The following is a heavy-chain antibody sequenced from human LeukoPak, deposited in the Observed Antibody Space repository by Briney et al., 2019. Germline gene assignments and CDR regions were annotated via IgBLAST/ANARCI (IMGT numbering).Heavy chain of an antibody. V-gene: IGHV3-64D*06. Sequence: GETLRLSCSASGFTFSSHAMRWVRQAPGKGLEYVSDINCSGGSTYYADSVKGRFTISRDNSKNTLYLQLSSLRAEDTAVYYCVKDGRMATITYNDLFDYWGQGTLVTVSS. D-gene: IGHD5-24*01. CDR1: GFTFSSHA. J-gene: IGHJ4*02. CDR2: INCSGGST. CDR3: VKDGRMATITYNDLFDY.